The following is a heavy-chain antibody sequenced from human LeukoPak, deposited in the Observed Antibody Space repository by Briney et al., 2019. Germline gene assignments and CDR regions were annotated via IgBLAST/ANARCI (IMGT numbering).Heavy chain of an antibody. J-gene: IGHJ2*01. V-gene: IGHV4-4*02. CDR3: ARTLDTAMISTWYFDL. D-gene: IGHD5-18*01. CDR2: IYHSGDT. Sequence: SETLSLTCAVSGGSISGPNWWSWVRQPPGKGLEWIGEIYHSGDTKYNPSLKSRVTISVDKSKNQFSLKLSSVTAADTAVYYCARTLDTAMISTWYFDLWGRGTLVTVSS. CDR1: GGSISGPNW.